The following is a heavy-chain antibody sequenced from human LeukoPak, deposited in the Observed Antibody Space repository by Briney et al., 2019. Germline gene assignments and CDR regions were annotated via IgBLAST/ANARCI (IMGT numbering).Heavy chain of an antibody. Sequence: PGGSLRLSCAAAGFTFSSYSMNWVRQAPGKGLEWVSSISSSSSYIDQADSGKGRFTISRDNAKNSLYLQMHSLKAEDTAVYDCARGGFTMVRGAPRPVDYWGQGTLVTVSS. J-gene: IGHJ4*02. D-gene: IGHD3-10*01. CDR1: GFTFSSYS. CDR3: ARGGFTMVRGAPRPVDY. CDR2: ISSSSSYI. V-gene: IGHV3-21*01.